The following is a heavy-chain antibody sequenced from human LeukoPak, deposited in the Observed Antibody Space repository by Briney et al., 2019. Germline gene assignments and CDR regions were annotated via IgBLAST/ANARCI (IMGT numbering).Heavy chain of an antibody. J-gene: IGHJ3*02. CDR2: IWYGGSNK. CDR1: GFTFSSYG. Sequence: GRSLRLSCAASGFTFSSYGMHWVRQAPGKGLEWVAVIWYGGSNKYYADSVKGRFTISRDNSKNTLYLQMNSLRAEDTAVYYCAKDQWSSNPGGAFDIWGQGTMVTVSS. V-gene: IGHV3-30*18. CDR3: AKDQWSSNPGGAFDI. D-gene: IGHD6-13*01.